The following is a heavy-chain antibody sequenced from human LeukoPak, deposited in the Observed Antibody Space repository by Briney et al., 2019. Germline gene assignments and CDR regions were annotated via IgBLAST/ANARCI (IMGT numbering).Heavy chain of an antibody. CDR3: ARSIGSSSCPDY. V-gene: IGHV1-46*01. J-gene: IGHJ4*02. CDR2: INPSGGST. D-gene: IGHD6-6*01. CDR1: GYTFTRYY. Sequence: ASVKVSCNASGYTFTRYYMHWVRQAPGQGLEWMGIINPSGGSTNYEQKFQGRVTMTRDMSTSTVYMELSNLRSEDTALYYCARSIGSSSCPDYWGQGTLVTVSS.